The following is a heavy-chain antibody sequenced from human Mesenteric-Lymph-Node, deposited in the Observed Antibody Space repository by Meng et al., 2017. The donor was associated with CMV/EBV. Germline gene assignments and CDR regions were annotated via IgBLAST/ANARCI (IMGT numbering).Heavy chain of an antibody. CDR1: GYTFTGYY. D-gene: IGHD3-10*01. CDR2: INPSSGVT. V-gene: IGHV1-2*02. CDR3: ARSSYYGSGTMLDY. Sequence: ASVKVSCKASGYTFTGYYIHWVRQAPGQGLEWMGWINPSSGVTNYAQKFQGRVTMTRDTSISTAYMDLSSLRSDDTAVYYCARSSYYGSGTMLDYWGQGTLVTVSS. J-gene: IGHJ4*02.